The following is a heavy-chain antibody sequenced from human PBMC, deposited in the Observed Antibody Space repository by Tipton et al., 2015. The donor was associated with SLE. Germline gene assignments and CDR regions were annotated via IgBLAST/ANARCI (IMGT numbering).Heavy chain of an antibody. CDR2: IYISGST. J-gene: IGHJ3*02. CDR3: AGCGSGILDAFDI. CDR1: GGSISSSSYY. D-gene: IGHD3-10*01. Sequence: TLSLTCTVSGGSISSSSYYWGWIRQPAGKGLEWIGRIYISGSTNYTPSLKSRVTMSVDTSKNQFSLKLSSVTAADTAVYYCAGCGSGILDAFDIWGQGTMVTVSS. V-gene: IGHV4-61*02.